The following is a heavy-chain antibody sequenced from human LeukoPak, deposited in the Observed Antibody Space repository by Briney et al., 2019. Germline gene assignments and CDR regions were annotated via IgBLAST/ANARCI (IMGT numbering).Heavy chain of an antibody. CDR3: ARARILWFGELSEPFDY. J-gene: IGHJ4*02. CDR2: INPNSGGT. Sequence: ASVKVSCKASVYTFTGYYMHWVRQSPGQGLEWMGWINPNSGGTNYAQKFQGWVTMTRDTSISTAYMELSRLRSDDTAVYYCARARILWFGELSEPFDYWRQGTLVTVSS. V-gene: IGHV1-2*04. D-gene: IGHD3-10*01. CDR1: VYTFTGYY.